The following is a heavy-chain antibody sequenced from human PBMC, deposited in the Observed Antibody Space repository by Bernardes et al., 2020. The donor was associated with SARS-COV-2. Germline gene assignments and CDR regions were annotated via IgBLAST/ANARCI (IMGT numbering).Heavy chain of an antibody. D-gene: IGHD3-3*01. Sequence: GGSLRLSCAASGFTFSNAWMSWVRQAPGKGLEWVGRIKSKTDGGTTDYAAPGKGRFTISRADSKNTLYLQMNSLKTEDTDVYYCTTGGAITIFGVVIVMDAFDIWGQGTMVTVSS. CDR1: GFTFSNAW. CDR3: TTGGAITIFGVVIVMDAFDI. V-gene: IGHV3-15*01. CDR2: IKSKTDGGTT. J-gene: IGHJ3*02.